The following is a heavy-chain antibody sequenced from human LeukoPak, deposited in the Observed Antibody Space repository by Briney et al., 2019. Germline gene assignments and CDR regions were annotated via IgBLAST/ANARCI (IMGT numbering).Heavy chain of an antibody. V-gene: IGHV3-30*02. CDR3: AKDYYDSSGYYAAEYFQH. CDR1: GFTFSSYG. CDR2: IWYDGSNK. Sequence: GGSLRLSCAASGFTFSSYGMHWVRQAPGKGLEWVAVIWYDGSNKYYADSVKGRFTISRDNSKNTLYLQMNSLRAEDTAVYYCAKDYYDSSGYYAAEYFQHWGQGTLVTVSS. D-gene: IGHD3-22*01. J-gene: IGHJ1*01.